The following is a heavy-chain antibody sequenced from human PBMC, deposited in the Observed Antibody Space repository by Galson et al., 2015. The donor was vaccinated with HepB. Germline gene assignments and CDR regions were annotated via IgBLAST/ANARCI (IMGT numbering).Heavy chain of an antibody. D-gene: IGHD3-16*01. V-gene: IGHV3-15*07. CDR2: IMSKSDGGTT. CDR3: TADLPGGVSDFFDY. Sequence: SLRLSCAVSGLTFSSAWMIWVRQAPGKGLEWVGRIMSKSDGGTTHYAAPVKGRFAISRDDSGKTLYLEMNSLQTEDTAVYYCTADLPGGVSDFFDYWGRRTLVTVSS. CDR1: GLTFSSAW. J-gene: IGHJ4*02.